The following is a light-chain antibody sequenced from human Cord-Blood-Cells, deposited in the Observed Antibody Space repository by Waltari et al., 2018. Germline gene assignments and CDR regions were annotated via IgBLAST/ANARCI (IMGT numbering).Light chain of an antibody. CDR3: QAWDSSTVV. CDR1: KLGDTY. V-gene: IGLV3-1*01. CDR2: QDS. Sequence: SYELTQPPSVSVSPAHTASITCSGDKLGDTYACWYQQKPGQSPVLVIYQDSKRPSGIPERFSGSNSGNTATLTISGTQAMDEADYYCQAWDSSTVVFGGGTKLTVL. J-gene: IGLJ2*01.